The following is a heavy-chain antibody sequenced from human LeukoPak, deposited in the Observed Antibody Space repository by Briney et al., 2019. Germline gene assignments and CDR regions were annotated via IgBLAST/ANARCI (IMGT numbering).Heavy chain of an antibody. CDR1: GFTFSSYW. D-gene: IGHD2-2*01. Sequence: GGSLRLSCAASGFTFSSYWMSWVRQAPGKGLEWVANIKQDGSEKYYVDSVKGRITISRDNAKNSLYLQMNSLRAEDTAVYYCARALSLGYCSTTSCYFIDYWGQGTLVTVSS. CDR3: ARALSLGYCSTTSCYFIDY. V-gene: IGHV3-7*01. CDR2: IKQDGSEK. J-gene: IGHJ4*02.